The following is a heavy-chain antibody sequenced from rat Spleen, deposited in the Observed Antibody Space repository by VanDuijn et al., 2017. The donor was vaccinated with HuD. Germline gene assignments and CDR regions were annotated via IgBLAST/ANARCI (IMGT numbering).Heavy chain of an antibody. Sequence: EVQLVESGGGLIQPGRSLKLSCVASGFTFNNYWMTWVRQAPTKGLEWVASISYDGSSTYYRDSVKGRFTISRDNAKSTLSLQMDSLRSEDTATYYCTTTWNFDYWGRGALVTVSS. CDR1: GFTFNNYW. CDR2: ISYDGSST. CDR3: TTTWNFDY. J-gene: IGHJ3*01. V-gene: IGHV5-20*01.